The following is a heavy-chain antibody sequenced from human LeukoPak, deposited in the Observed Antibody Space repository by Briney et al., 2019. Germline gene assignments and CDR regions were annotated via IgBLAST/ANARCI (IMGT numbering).Heavy chain of an antibody. J-gene: IGHJ4*02. CDR1: GFTFSSYS. CDR3: ARDMSIAAALVFDY. CDR2: ISSSSSYI. D-gene: IGHD6-13*01. Sequence: GGSLRLPCAASGFTFSSYSMNWVRQAPGKGLEWVSSISSSSSYIYYADSVKGRSTISRDNAKNSLYLQMNSLRAEDTAVYYCARDMSIAAALVFDYWGQGTLVTVSS. V-gene: IGHV3-21*01.